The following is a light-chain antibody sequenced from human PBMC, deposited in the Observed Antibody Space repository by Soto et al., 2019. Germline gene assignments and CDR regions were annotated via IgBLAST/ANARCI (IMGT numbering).Light chain of an antibody. J-gene: IGKJ1*01. Sequence: EIVLTQSPDTLSLSPGERATLSCRASQSISSTHLVWSQQKPGQAPSLLIFGASSRATGIPDRFSGSGSGTDFTLTISGLEPEDVAVYYCQQYSTSPGTFGQGTKVAIK. CDR1: QSISSTH. V-gene: IGKV3-20*01. CDR2: GAS. CDR3: QQYSTSPGT.